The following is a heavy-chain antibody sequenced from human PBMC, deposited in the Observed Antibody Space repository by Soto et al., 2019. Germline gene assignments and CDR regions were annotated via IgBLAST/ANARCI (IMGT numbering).Heavy chain of an antibody. CDR1: GFTFTSSA. CDR2: IVVGSGNT. CDR3: AAVPYCGGDCYIDY. Sequence: SVKVSCKASGFTFTSSAMQWVRQARGQRLEWIGWIVVGSGNTNYAQKFQERVTITRDMSTSTAYMELSSLRSEDTAVYYCAAVPYCGGDCYIDYWGQGTLVTVS. J-gene: IGHJ4*02. D-gene: IGHD2-21*01. V-gene: IGHV1-58*02.